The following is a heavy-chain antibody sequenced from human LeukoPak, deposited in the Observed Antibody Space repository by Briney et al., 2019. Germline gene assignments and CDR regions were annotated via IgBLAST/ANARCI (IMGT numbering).Heavy chain of an antibody. CDR3: ARHVAAAGGVNWFDP. CDR1: GGSISSSGYY. V-gene: IGHV4-39*01. CDR2: IYYSGST. D-gene: IGHD6-13*01. J-gene: IGHJ5*02. Sequence: SETLSLTCTVSGGSISSSGYYWGWIRQPPGKGLEWIGSIYYSGSTYYNPSLKSRVTISVDTSKNQFSLKLSSVAAADTAVYYCARHVAAAGGVNWFDPWGQGTLVTVSS.